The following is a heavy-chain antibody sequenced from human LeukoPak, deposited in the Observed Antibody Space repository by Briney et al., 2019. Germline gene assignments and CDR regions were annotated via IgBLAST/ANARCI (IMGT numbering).Heavy chain of an antibody. J-gene: IGHJ4*02. V-gene: IGHV1-69*04. CDR3: ATRDTPC. D-gene: IGHD5-18*01. CDR1: GAPLSSYA. CDR2: IIPILGIA. Sequence: GASVKVSARPLGAPLSSYATTWGHQPLGQGLEWMGRIIPILGIANYAQKFQGRVTITADKSTSAAYMELSSLRSEDTAVYYCATRDTPCWGQGTLVTVSS.